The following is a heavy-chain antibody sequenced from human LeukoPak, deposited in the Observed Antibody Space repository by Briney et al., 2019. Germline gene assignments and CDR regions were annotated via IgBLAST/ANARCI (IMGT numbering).Heavy chain of an antibody. V-gene: IGHV3-7*01. D-gene: IGHD3-10*01. Sequence: GGSLRLSCAASGFTFSSYWMSWVRQAPGKGLEWVANIKQDGSEKYYVDSVKGRFTISRDNAKNSLYLQMNSLRAEDTAVYYCARDQQLRWFGEAFDYWGQGTLVTVSS. CDR1: GFTFSSYW. CDR3: ARDQQLRWFGEAFDY. J-gene: IGHJ4*02. CDR2: IKQDGSEK.